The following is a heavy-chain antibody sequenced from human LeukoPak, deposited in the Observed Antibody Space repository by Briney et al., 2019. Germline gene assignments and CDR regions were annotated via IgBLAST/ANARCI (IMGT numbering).Heavy chain of an antibody. J-gene: IGHJ6*03. CDR2: IYYSGST. V-gene: IGHV4-39*01. D-gene: IGHD5-12*01. CDR1: GGSISSSSYY. CDR3: ARHAGSGYHKGLYYYMDV. Sequence: PSETLSPTCTVSGGSISSSSYYWGWIRQPPGKGLEWIGSIYYSGSTYYNPSLKSRVTISVDTSKNQFSLKLSSVTAADTAVYYCARHAGSGYHKGLYYYMDVWGKGTTVTVSS.